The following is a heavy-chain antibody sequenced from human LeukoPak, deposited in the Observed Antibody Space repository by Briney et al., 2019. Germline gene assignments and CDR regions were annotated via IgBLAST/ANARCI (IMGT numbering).Heavy chain of an antibody. CDR2: IYYSGST. Sequence: PSETLSLTCTVSGGSISSSSYYWGWIRQPPGKGLEWIGSIYYSGSTYYNPSLKSRVTISVDTSKNQFSLKLSSVTAADTAVYYCARDVPGIAAAGGGRWFDPWGQGTLVTVSS. J-gene: IGHJ5*02. CDR1: GGSISSSSYY. D-gene: IGHD6-13*01. V-gene: IGHV4-39*07. CDR3: ARDVPGIAAAGGGRWFDP.